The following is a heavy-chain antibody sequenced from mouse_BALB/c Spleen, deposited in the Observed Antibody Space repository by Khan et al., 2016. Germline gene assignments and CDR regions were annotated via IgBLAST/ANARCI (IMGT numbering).Heavy chain of an antibody. CDR3: SRSHYGSSYAEWFGY. Sequence: EVQLLETGGGLMKPGGSLKLSCAASGFTFSNYAMSWVRQTPEKRLEWVAFISSGGSTYYPDSVKGRFTISRNNARNILYLQMSSLRSEDTAMYYCSRSHYGSSYAEWFGYWGQGTLVTVSA. V-gene: IGHV5-6-5*01. CDR1: GFTFSNYA. D-gene: IGHD1-1*01. CDR2: ISSGGST. J-gene: IGHJ3*01.